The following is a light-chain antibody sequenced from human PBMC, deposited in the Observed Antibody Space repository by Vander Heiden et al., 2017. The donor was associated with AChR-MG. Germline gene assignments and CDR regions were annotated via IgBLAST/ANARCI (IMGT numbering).Light chain of an antibody. Sequence: QSVLTQPPSASGTRGQRVTLSCSGPHPNIGSGYIHWYQQLPGTAPTVLIYRNYQRPSGVPDRFSGSKSGASASLAISGLRSEDEAHYYCAAWDDSLSGWVFGGGTKLTVL. V-gene: IGLV1-47*01. CDR2: RNY. CDR3: AAWDDSLSGWV. J-gene: IGLJ3*02. CDR1: HPNIGSGY.